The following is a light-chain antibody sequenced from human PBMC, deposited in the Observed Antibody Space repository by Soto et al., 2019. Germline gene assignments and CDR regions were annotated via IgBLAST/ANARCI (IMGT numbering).Light chain of an antibody. V-gene: IGKV3-11*01. J-gene: IGKJ3*01. Sequence: EIVLTQSPASLSLSPGERATLSCRASQSVSSYLAWYQQKPGQAPRLLIYDASNRATGIPARFSGSGSGTDFTLTISSLEPEDFAVYYCQHRSNWPTLGPGTKVDIK. CDR3: QHRSNWPT. CDR1: QSVSSY. CDR2: DAS.